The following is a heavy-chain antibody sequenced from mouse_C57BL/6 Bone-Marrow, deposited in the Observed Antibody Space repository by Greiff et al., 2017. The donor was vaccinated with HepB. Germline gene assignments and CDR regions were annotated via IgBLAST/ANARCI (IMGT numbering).Heavy chain of an antibody. V-gene: IGHV1-52*01. D-gene: IGHD2-4*01. Sequence: QVQLQQPGAELVRPGSSVKLSCKASGYTFTSYWMHWVKQRPIQGLEWIGNIDPSDSETHYNQKFKDKATLTVDKSSSTAYMQLSSLTSEDSAVYYCAREENDYDGFAYWGQGTLVTVSA. CDR2: IDPSDSET. J-gene: IGHJ3*01. CDR3: AREENDYDGFAY. CDR1: GYTFTSYW.